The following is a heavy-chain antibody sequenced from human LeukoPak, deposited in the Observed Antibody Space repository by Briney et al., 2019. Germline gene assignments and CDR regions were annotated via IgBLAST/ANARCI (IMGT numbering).Heavy chain of an antibody. CDR2: IYYSGST. V-gene: IGHV4-59*01. CDR3: ARDSDYAVDY. Sequence: SETLSLTCTVSGGSISSYYWSWIRQPPGKGLEWIGYIYYSGSTNYNPSLKSRFTISVDTSKNQFSLKLSSVTAADTAVYYCARDSDYAVDYWGQGTLVTVSS. J-gene: IGHJ4*02. D-gene: IGHD4-17*01. CDR1: GGSISSYY.